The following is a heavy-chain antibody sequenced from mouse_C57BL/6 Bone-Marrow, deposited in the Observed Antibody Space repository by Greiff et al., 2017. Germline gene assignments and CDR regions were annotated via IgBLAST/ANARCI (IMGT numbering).Heavy chain of an antibody. CDR3: ASYYGNLAWFAY. D-gene: IGHD2-1*01. CDR2: IDPANGNT. Sequence: VQLKQSVAELVRPGASVKLSCTASGFNINNTYMHWVKQRPEQGLEWIGKIDPANGNTKYAPKFSGKATITADTTSNTAYLPLRSLTSEDTAIYYCASYYGNLAWFAYWGQGTRATVSA. J-gene: IGHJ3*01. V-gene: IGHV14-3*01. CDR1: GFNINNTY.